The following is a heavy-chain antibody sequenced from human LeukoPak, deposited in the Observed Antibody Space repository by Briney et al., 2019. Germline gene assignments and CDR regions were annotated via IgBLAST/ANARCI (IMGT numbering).Heavy chain of an antibody. Sequence: GGSLRLSCAASGFTFSSYAMSWVRQAPGKGLEWLSAISGSGGSTYYADSVKGRFTISRDNSKNTLYLQMNSLRAEDTAVYYCAKDWYYDFWSGYSGSFDIWGQGTMVTVSS. J-gene: IGHJ3*02. D-gene: IGHD3-3*01. CDR1: GFTFSSYA. V-gene: IGHV3-23*01. CDR3: AKDWYYDFWSGYSGSFDI. CDR2: ISGSGGST.